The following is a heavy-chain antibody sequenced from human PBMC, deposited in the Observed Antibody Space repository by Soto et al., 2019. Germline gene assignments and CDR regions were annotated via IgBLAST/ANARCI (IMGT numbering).Heavy chain of an antibody. CDR3: ANHYCSGGSCYSYYYYMDV. D-gene: IGHD2-15*01. CDR1: GFTFSSYA. CDR2: ISGSGGST. Sequence: GGSLRLSCAASGFTFSSYAMSWVRQAPGKGLEWVSAISGSGGSTYYADSVKGRFTISRDNSKNTLYLQMNSLRAEDTAVYYCANHYCSGGSCYSYYYYMDVWGKGTTVTVSS. J-gene: IGHJ6*03. V-gene: IGHV3-23*01.